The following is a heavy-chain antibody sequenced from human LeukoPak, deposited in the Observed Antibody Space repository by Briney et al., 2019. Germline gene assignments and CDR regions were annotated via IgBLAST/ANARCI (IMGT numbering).Heavy chain of an antibody. CDR3: VSRYCTNGVCAEDY. V-gene: IGHV1-69*05. CDR2: IIPIFGTA. D-gene: IGHD2-8*01. Sequence: SVKVSCKASGGTFSSYAISWVRQAPGQGLEWMGRIIPIFGTANYAQKFQGRVTITTDESTSTAYMELSSLRSEDTAVYYCVSRYCTNGVCAEDYWGLRTLVTVSS. CDR1: GGTFSSYA. J-gene: IGHJ4*02.